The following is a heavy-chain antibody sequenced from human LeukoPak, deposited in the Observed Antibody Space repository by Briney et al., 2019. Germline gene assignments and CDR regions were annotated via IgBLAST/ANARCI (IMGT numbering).Heavy chain of an antibody. Sequence: GGSLRLSCAASGFTFSNAWMSWVRQAPGKGLEWVGRIKSKTDGGTTDYAAPVKGRFTISRDDSKNTLYLQMNSLKTEDTAVYYCTTADVLRYFDRLLEFDYWGQGTLVTVSS. CDR1: GFTFSNAW. D-gene: IGHD3-9*01. CDR3: TTADVLRYFDRLLEFDY. CDR2: IKSKTDGGTT. V-gene: IGHV3-15*01. J-gene: IGHJ4*02.